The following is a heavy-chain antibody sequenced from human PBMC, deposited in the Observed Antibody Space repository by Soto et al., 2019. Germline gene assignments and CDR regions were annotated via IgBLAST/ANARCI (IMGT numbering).Heavy chain of an antibody. CDR1: GGSISSGGYY. CDR3: AREEVVRVVRGADYYYYGMDV. J-gene: IGHJ6*02. D-gene: IGHD3-10*01. V-gene: IGHV4-31*03. Sequence: SETLSLTCTVSGGSISSGGYYWSWIRQHPGKGLEWIGYIYYSGSTYYNPSLKSRVTISVDTSKNQFSLKLSSVTAADTAVCYCAREEVVRVVRGADYYYYGMDVWGQGTTVTVSS. CDR2: IYYSGST.